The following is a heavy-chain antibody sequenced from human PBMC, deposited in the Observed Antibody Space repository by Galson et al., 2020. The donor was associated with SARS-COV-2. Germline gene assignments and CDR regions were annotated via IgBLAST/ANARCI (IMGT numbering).Heavy chain of an antibody. D-gene: IGHD3-10*01. Sequence: KIGESLKISCAASGFTFSSYSMHWVRQAPGKGLEWVSSISSSSSYIYYADSVKGRFTISRDNAKNSLYLQMNSLRAEDTAVYYCASPLSMVRGVISDCWGQGTLVTVSS. CDR2: ISSSSSYI. CDR1: GFTFSSYS. CDR3: ASPLSMVRGVISDC. J-gene: IGHJ4*02. V-gene: IGHV3-21*01.